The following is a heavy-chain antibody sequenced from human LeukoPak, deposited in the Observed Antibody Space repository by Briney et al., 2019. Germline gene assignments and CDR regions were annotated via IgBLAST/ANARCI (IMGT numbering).Heavy chain of an antibody. Sequence: PSETLSLTCIVSGGSFSYLSWIRQPPGKGLEWVGIIYDHGRTEYNPSLKSRVSISVDTSKNQVSLRLTSVTPADTAVYYCARGLAGRASGAVYFDLWGRGALVTVSS. J-gene: IGHJ2*01. CDR2: IYDHGRT. CDR3: ARGLAGRASGAVYFDL. D-gene: IGHD3-16*01. V-gene: IGHV4-59*01. CDR1: GGSFSY.